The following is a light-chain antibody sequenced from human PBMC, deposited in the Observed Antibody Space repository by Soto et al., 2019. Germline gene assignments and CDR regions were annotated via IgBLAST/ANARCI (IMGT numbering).Light chain of an antibody. Sequence: QSALTQPASVSGSPGQSITISCTGTSSDVGSYNLVSRYQQHPGKAPKLMIYEGSKRPSGVSNRFSGSKSGNTASLTISGLQAEDEADYYCCSYAGSSTVVVFGGGTKLTVL. V-gene: IGLV2-23*01. CDR2: EGS. CDR1: SSDVGSYNL. J-gene: IGLJ2*01. CDR3: CSYAGSSTVVV.